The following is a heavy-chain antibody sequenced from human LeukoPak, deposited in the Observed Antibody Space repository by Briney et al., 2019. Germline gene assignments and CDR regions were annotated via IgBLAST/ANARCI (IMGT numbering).Heavy chain of an antibody. CDR1: GFTFDDYG. Sequence: RPGGSLRLSCAASGFTFDDYGMSWVRQAPGKGLEWVSGINWNGGSTGYVDSVKGRFTISRDNAKNSLYLQMNSLRAEDTALYYCARAMVSYYYYYMDVWGKGTTVTVSS. CDR2: INWNGGST. CDR3: ARAMVSYYYYYMDV. J-gene: IGHJ6*03. V-gene: IGHV3-20*04. D-gene: IGHD3-10*01.